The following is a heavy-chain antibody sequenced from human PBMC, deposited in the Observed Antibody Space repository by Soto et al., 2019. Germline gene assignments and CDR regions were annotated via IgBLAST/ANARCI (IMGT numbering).Heavy chain of an antibody. J-gene: IGHJ4*02. CDR3: AKDKAGYFDY. CDR1: GFTFSSYG. V-gene: IGHV3-30*18. D-gene: IGHD3-10*01. Sequence: QVQLVESGGGVVQPGRSLRLSSAASGFTFSSYGMHWVREAPGKGLEWVAVISYDGSNKYYADSVKGRFTISRDNSKNTLYLQMNSLRAEDTAVYYCAKDKAGYFDYWGQGTLVTVSS. CDR2: ISYDGSNK.